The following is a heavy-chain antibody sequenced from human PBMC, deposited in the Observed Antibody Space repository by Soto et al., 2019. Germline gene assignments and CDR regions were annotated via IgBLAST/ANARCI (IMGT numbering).Heavy chain of an antibody. CDR3: ARARYCSSTSCSPTRLDS. D-gene: IGHD2-2*01. CDR1: GYTFTSYA. V-gene: IGHV1-3*01. CDR2: INAGNGNT. J-gene: IGHJ4*02. Sequence: QVQLVQSGAEVKKPGASVKVSCKASGYTFTSYAMHWVRQAPGQRLEWMGWINAGNGNTKYSQKFQGRVTITRDTSASTAYMELSSLRSEDTAVYYCARARYCSSTSCSPTRLDSWGQGTLVTVSS.